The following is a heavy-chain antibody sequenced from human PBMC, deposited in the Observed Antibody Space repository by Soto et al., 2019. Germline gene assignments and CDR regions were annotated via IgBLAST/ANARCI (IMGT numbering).Heavy chain of an antibody. Sequence: PSETLSLTCTVSGGSISSGGYYWSWIRQHPGKGLEWIGYIYYSGSTYYNPSLKSRVTISVDTSKNQFSLKLSSVTAADTAVYYCAKHHDYGDLRWFQHWGQGTLVTVSS. CDR2: IYYSGST. D-gene: IGHD4-17*01. J-gene: IGHJ1*01. CDR3: AKHHDYGDLRWFQH. V-gene: IGHV4-31*03. CDR1: GGSISSGGYY.